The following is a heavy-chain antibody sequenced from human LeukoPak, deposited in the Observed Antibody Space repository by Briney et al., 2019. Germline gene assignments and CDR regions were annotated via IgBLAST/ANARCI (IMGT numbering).Heavy chain of an antibody. V-gene: IGHV1-46*01. D-gene: IGHD5-12*01. J-gene: IGHJ4*02. CDR2: INPSGGST. CDR3: ARVGRRYLVATISY. Sequence: ASVKVSCKASGYTFIHYDINWVRQAPGQGREWMGIINPSGGSTSYAQKFQGRVTMTSDTSTSTVYMELSSLRSEDTAVYYCARVGRRYLVATISYWGQGTLVTVSS. CDR1: GYTFIHYD.